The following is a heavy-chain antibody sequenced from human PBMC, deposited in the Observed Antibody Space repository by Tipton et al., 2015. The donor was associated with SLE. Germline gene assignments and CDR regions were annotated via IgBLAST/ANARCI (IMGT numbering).Heavy chain of an antibody. CDR3: AGGTGAYFDH. V-gene: IGHV3-33*01. CDR2: IYYDGSNQ. D-gene: IGHD3-16*01. CDR1: GFTFRNYG. Sequence: SLRLSCVASGFTFRNYGMHWVRQPPGKGLEWAAVIYYDGSNQYYGDSVKGRFTISRDNSKNTLYLQMNSLRVEDTAIYYCAGGTGAYFDHWGQGTLVTVSS. J-gene: IGHJ4*02.